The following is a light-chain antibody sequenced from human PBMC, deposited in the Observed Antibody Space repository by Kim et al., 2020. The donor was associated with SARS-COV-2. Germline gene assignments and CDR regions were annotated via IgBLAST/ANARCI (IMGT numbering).Light chain of an antibody. J-gene: IGLJ2*01. CDR1: SRHW. V-gene: IGLV7-46*01. CDR3: LLFYDYVRV. Sequence: SRHWPFGSQQKPGQAPRSLIHDTSHKPSWTPARFSGSLLGGQAALTLSGAQPDDEADYFCLLFYDYVRVFGGGTQLTVL. CDR2: DTS.